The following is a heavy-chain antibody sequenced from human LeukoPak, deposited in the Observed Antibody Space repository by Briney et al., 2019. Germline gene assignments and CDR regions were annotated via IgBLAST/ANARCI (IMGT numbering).Heavy chain of an antibody. CDR1: GGSISSSSYY. Sequence: SETLSLTCTVSGGSISSSSYYWGWIRQPPGKGLEWIGSIYYSGSTYYNPSLKSRVTISVGTSKNQFSLNLSSVTAADTAVYYCARQSCSRTSCYGDYWGQGTLVTVSS. CDR3: ARQSCSRTSCYGDY. CDR2: IYYSGST. J-gene: IGHJ4*02. D-gene: IGHD2-2*01. V-gene: IGHV4-39*01.